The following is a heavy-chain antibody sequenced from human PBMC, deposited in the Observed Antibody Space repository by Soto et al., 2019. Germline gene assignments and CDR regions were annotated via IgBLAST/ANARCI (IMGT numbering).Heavy chain of an antibody. CDR1: GFTFSSYG. V-gene: IGHV3-30*18. Sequence: QVQLVESGGGVVQPGRSLRLSCAASGFTFSSYGMHWVRQAPGKGLEWVAVISYDGSNKYYADSVKGRFTISRDNSKNTLDLEMNSLRAEDTAVYYCAKAEAYCGGDCYMFDYWGQGTLVTVSS. D-gene: IGHD2-21*02. CDR2: ISYDGSNK. J-gene: IGHJ4*02. CDR3: AKAEAYCGGDCYMFDY.